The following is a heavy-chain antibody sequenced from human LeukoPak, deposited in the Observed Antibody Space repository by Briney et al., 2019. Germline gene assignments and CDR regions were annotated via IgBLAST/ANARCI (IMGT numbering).Heavy chain of an antibody. D-gene: IGHD6-19*01. CDR3: ARPPQASSGWSDPFDY. CDR2: INPNSGGT. Sequence: ASVKVSCTASGYTFTGYYMHWVRQAPGQGLEWMGWINPNSGGTNYAQKFQGRVTMTRDTSISTAYMELSRLRSDDTAVYYCARPPQASSGWSDPFDYWGQGTLVTVPS. CDR1: GYTFTGYY. J-gene: IGHJ4*02. V-gene: IGHV1-2*02.